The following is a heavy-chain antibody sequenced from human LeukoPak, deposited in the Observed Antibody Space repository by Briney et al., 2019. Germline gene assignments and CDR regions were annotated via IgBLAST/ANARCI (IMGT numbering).Heavy chain of an antibody. CDR3: ASGNTGYDRDSFDI. Sequence: SQTLSLTCAVSGGSISSGGYSWSRVRQPPGEGLEWVGYIYHSGSTYYNPSLQSRVTISLDRSKNQFSLKLSSMTAADTAVYYCASGNTGYDRDSFDIWGQGTMVTVSS. CDR2: IYHSGST. J-gene: IGHJ3*02. D-gene: IGHD5-12*01. CDR1: GGSISSGGYS. V-gene: IGHV4-30-2*01.